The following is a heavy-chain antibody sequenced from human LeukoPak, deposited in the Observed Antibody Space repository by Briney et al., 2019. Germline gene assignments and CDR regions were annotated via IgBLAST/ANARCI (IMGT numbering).Heavy chain of an antibody. Sequence: GRSLRLSCAASGFTFDDYPMHWVRQAPGKGLEWVSGISWNSGSIGYADSVKGRFTISRDNAKNSLYLQMNSLRADDMALYYCAKDINYDSSGGYFDYWGQGTLVTVSS. CDR3: AKDINYDSSGGYFDY. D-gene: IGHD3-22*01. J-gene: IGHJ4*02. CDR2: ISWNSGSI. CDR1: GFTFDDYP. V-gene: IGHV3-9*03.